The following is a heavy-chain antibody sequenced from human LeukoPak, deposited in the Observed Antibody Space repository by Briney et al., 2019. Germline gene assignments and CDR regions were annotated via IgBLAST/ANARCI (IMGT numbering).Heavy chain of an antibody. Sequence: SETLSLTCTVSGGSISSYYWSWIRQPPGKGLEWIGYIYYSGYTNYNPSLKSRVTISVETSKNQFSLKLKSVTPEDTALYYCARGGLIRGTLNSLIAFDLWGQGIMVTVSS. CDR2: IYYSGYT. V-gene: IGHV4-59*12. D-gene: IGHD3-10*01. CDR3: ARGGLIRGTLNSLIAFDL. CDR1: GGSISSYY. J-gene: IGHJ3*01.